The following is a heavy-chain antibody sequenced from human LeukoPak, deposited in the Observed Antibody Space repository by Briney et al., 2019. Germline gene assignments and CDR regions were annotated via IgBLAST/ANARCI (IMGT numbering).Heavy chain of an antibody. Sequence: PSETLSLTCAVSGDSVTSNNRWTWVRQPPGLGLEWMGEIYQSGTTHYKSSLKSRITISLDKSKNQFSLRLTSVTAADTAIYYCARQLVPAAGFDPWGRGTLVTVSS. D-gene: IGHD2-2*01. CDR2: IYQSGTT. CDR1: GDSVTSNNR. CDR3: ARQLVPAAGFDP. V-gene: IGHV4-4*02. J-gene: IGHJ5*02.